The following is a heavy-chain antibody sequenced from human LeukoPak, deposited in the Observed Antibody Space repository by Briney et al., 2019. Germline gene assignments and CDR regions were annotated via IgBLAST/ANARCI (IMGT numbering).Heavy chain of an antibody. J-gene: IGHJ4*02. Sequence: GSLRLSCAASGFTFSSYGMHWVRQAPGKGLEWVAVISYDGSNKYYADSVKGRFTISRDNSKNTLYLQMNSLRAEDTAVYYCARGDCSRTSCYLLDYWGQGTLVTVSS. CDR3: ARGDCSRTSCYLLDY. D-gene: IGHD2-2*01. CDR2: ISYDGSNK. CDR1: GFTFSSYG. V-gene: IGHV3-30*03.